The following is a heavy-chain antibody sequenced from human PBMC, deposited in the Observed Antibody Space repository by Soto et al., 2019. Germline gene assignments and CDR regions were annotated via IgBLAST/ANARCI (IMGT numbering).Heavy chain of an antibody. CDR1: GYSFTSYW. Sequence: GESLKISCKVSGYSFTSYWIGWVRQMPGKGLEWMGIIYPGDSDTRYSPSLQGQVTISADKSISTAYLQWSSLKASDTAMYYCARQRCSSTSCQYYFDYWGQGTLVTVSS. J-gene: IGHJ4*02. D-gene: IGHD2-2*01. CDR2: IYPGDSDT. CDR3: ARQRCSSTSCQYYFDY. V-gene: IGHV5-51*01.